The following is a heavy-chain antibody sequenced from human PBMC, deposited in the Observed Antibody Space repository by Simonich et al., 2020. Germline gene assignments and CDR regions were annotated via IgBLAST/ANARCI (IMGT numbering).Heavy chain of an antibody. Sequence: EVQLVESGGGLVQPGGSLRLSCAASGFTFSSYEMNWVRQAPGKGLGWVSYISSGGSTLYSADSVKGRFTISRDNAKNSLYLQMNSLRAEDTAVYYCARDFRLQLVEIGTYYYYGMDVWGQGTTVTVSS. J-gene: IGHJ6*02. D-gene: IGHD6-6*01. V-gene: IGHV3-48*03. CDR1: GFTFSSYE. CDR3: ARDFRLQLVEIGTYYYYGMDV. CDR2: ISSGGSTL.